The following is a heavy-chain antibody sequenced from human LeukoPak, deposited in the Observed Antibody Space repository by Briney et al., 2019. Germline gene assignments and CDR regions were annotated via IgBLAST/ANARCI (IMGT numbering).Heavy chain of an antibody. V-gene: IGHV4-59*12. CDR2: IYYSGST. D-gene: IGHD2-15*01. Sequence: SETLSRTCTVSGGSISSYYWSWIRQPPGKGLEWIGYIYYSGSTNYNPSLKSRVTISVDTSKNQFSLKLSSVTAADTAVYYCARRGLTVQEVAATHDIWGQGTMVTVSS. CDR1: GGSISSYY. J-gene: IGHJ3*02. CDR3: ARRGLTVQEVAATHDI.